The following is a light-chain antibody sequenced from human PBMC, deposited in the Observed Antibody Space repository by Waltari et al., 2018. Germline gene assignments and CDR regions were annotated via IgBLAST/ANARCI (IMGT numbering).Light chain of an antibody. Sequence: QSVLPQPPSVSGAPGQSVTISCTGSSSNIGAGFDFHWYQQVPGTAPNLLIYGNINRPLGVPGRFSGSKSDSSASLAITGLQADDEADYYCQSYDSSLRAVVFGGGTSLTVL. CDR1: SSNIGAGFD. CDR2: GNI. CDR3: QSYDSSLRAVV. V-gene: IGLV1-40*01. J-gene: IGLJ2*01.